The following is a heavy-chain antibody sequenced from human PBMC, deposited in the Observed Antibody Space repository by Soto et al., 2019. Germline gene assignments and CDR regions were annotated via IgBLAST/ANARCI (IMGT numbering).Heavy chain of an antibody. CDR2: IFYSGST. D-gene: IGHD4-17*01. V-gene: IGHV4-59*01. CDR3: ARAKTSGYGDVYYFDY. CDR1: GGSISSYY. J-gene: IGHJ4*02. Sequence: SETLSLTCTVSGGSISSYYWSWIRQPPGKGLEWIGYIFYSGSTNYNPSLKSRVTISADTSKNRLSLKLSSVTAADTAVYYCARAKTSGYGDVYYFDYWGQGTLVTVSS.